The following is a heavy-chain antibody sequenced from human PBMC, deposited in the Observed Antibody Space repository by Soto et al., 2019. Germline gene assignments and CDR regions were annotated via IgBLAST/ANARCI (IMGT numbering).Heavy chain of an antibody. D-gene: IGHD5-12*01. J-gene: IGHJ6*03. CDR1: GFTFSSYS. CDR2: ISSSSSYI. V-gene: IGHV3-21*01. CDR3: ARVDIVATIIYYYYYMDV. Sequence: EVQLVESGGGLVKPGGSLRLSCAASGFTFSSYSMNWVRQAPGKGLEWVSSISSSSSYIYYADSVKGRFTISRDNAKNSLYRQMNSLRADDTAVYYCARVDIVATIIYYYYYMDVWGKGTTVTVSS.